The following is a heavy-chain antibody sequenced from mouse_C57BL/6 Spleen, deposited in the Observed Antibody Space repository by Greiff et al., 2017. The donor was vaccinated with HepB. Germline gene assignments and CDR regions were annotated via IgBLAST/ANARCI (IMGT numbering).Heavy chain of an antibody. Sequence: QVQLQQSGAELARPGASVKLSCKASGYTFTSYGISWVKQRTGQGLEWIGEIYPRSGNTYYNEKFKGKATLTADKSSSTAYMELRSLISEDSAVYFCARTQRDYYGYYAMDYWGQGTSVTVSS. CDR3: ARTQRDYYGYYAMDY. J-gene: IGHJ4*01. CDR2: IYPRSGNT. CDR1: GYTFTSYG. V-gene: IGHV1-81*01. D-gene: IGHD1-1*01.